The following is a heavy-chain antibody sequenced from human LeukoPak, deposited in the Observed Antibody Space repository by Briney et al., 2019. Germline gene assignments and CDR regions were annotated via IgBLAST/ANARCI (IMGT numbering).Heavy chain of an antibody. D-gene: IGHD2-21*02. CDR2: INHSGST. J-gene: IGHJ5*02. Sequence: KPSETLSLTCAVYGGSFSGYYWSWIRQPPGKGLEWIGEINHSGSTNYNPSLKSRVTISVDTSKNQFSLKLSSVTAADTAVYYCARVLTVTASDAFDPWGQGTLATVSS. CDR1: GGSFSGYY. CDR3: ARVLTVTASDAFDP. V-gene: IGHV4-34*01.